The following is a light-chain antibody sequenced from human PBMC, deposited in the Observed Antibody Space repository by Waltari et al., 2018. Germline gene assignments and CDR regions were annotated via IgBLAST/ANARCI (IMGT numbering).Light chain of an antibody. CDR2: GNT. Sequence: QSVLTQPPSVSGAPGQRVTIPCPGTSSNIRPGHDVHWHQRVPGTAPKLLIYGNTNRPSGVPDRFSGSKSGTSASLAITGLQAEDEAHYYCQSYDSSLSHWVFGGETKLTVL. CDR1: SSNIRPGHD. J-gene: IGLJ3*02. V-gene: IGLV1-40*01. CDR3: QSYDSSLSHWV.